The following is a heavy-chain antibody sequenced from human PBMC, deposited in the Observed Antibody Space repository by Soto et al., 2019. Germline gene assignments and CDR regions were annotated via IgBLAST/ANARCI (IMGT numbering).Heavy chain of an antibody. CDR1: GYTFTSYG. CDR2: ISAYNGNT. J-gene: IGHJ6*02. Sequence: QVQLVQSGAEVKKPGASVKVSCKASGYTFTSYGISWVRQAPGQGLEWMGWISAYNGNTNYAQKLQGRVTMTTDTSTSTAYMELRSLRSDDTAVYYCARDAPYYYDSSGYSPSMDVWGQGTTVTVSS. V-gene: IGHV1-18*01. CDR3: ARDAPYYYDSSGYSPSMDV. D-gene: IGHD3-22*01.